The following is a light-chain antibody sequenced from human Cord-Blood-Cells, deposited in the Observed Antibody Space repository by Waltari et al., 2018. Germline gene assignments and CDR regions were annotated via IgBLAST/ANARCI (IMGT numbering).Light chain of an antibody. CDR3: SSYTSSSTWV. V-gene: IGLV2-14*01. J-gene: IGLJ3*02. CDR1: SSDVGGYNY. CDR2: DVS. Sequence: QSALTQPASVSGSPGQSITIPCTGTSSDVGGYNYDSWYQQHPGKAPKLMIYDVSKRPSGVSNRFSGSKSGNTASLTISGLQAEDEADYYCSSYTSSSTWVFGGGTKLTVL.